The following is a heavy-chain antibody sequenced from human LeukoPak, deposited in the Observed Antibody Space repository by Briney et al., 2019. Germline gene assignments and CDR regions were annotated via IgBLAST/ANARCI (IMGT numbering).Heavy chain of an antibody. J-gene: IGHJ5*02. CDR3: ARGGGDADSSWFDP. D-gene: IGHD3-22*01. CDR1: GGTFSSYA. V-gene: IGHV1-69*04. CDR2: IIPILGIA. Sequence: ASVKVSCKASGGTFSSYAISWVRQAPGQGLEWMGRIIPILGIANYAQKFQGRVTITADKSTSTAYMELSSLRSEDTAVYYCARGGGDADSSWFDPWGQGTLVTVSS.